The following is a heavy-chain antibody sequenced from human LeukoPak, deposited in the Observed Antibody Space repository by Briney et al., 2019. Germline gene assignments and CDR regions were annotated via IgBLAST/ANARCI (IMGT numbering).Heavy chain of an antibody. V-gene: IGHV3-23*01. Sequence: GGSLRLSCAGSGFTFSSYAMSWVRQAPGKGLEWVSVISGSSDTTYYADSVKGRFIISRDNSKNTLYLQMNSLRAEDTAVYCCAKRIGGVNSFDHWGQGTLVTVSS. J-gene: IGHJ4*02. CDR2: ISGSSDTT. CDR1: GFTFSSYA. D-gene: IGHD3-16*01. CDR3: AKRIGGVNSFDH.